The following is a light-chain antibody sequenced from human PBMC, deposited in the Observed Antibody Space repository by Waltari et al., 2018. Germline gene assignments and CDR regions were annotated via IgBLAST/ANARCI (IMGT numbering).Light chain of an antibody. J-gene: IGKJ1*01. CDR1: QSISSY. Sequence: DIQMTQSPSSLSASVGDRVTITCRASQSISSYLNWYQQKPGKAPKLLIYAASIFQSGVPSRFSGSGSGTEFTLTISSLQPEDFATYYCQQSYSTLWTFGQGTKVDIK. V-gene: IGKV1-39*01. CDR3: QQSYSTLWT. CDR2: AAS.